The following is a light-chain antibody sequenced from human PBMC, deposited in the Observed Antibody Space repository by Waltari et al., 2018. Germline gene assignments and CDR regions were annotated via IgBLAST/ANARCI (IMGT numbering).Light chain of an antibody. J-gene: IGLJ3*02. CDR3: SSYAGSNLWV. V-gene: IGLV2-8*01. CDR2: EVT. CDR1: SIDVGGYYY. Sequence: QSALTQPPSASGSPGQSVTISCTGTSIDVGGYYYVSWYQQHPDKAPKLMIYEVTKRPSVVPDRFSGSKSGNTASLTVSGLQAEDEADYYCSSYAGSNLWVFGGGTKLTVL.